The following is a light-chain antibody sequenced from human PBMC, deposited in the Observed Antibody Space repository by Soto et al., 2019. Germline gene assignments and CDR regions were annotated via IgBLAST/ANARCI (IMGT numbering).Light chain of an antibody. V-gene: IGKV1-8*01. CDR2: AAS. Sequence: AIRMTQSPSSFSASTGDSVTITCRASQVISSYLAWYQQKPGKAPKLLIYAASTLRSGVPPRFSGSGSGTDVTLTINYLQSEDFATYYCQQYYSYPLFTFGPGTKVDIK. J-gene: IGKJ3*01. CDR1: QVISSY. CDR3: QQYYSYPLFT.